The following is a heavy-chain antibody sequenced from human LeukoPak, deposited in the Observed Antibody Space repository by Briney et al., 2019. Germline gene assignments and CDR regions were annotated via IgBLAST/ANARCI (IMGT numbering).Heavy chain of an antibody. Sequence: GESLKISCKGSGYSFISYWIGWVRQTPGKGLEWMGIIYPGDSDTTYSPSFQGQVTISADKSINTAYLQWRSLKASDTAMYYCARSFAHVERYYFDYWGQGTLVSVSS. J-gene: IGHJ4*02. CDR3: ARSFAHVERYYFDY. CDR1: GYSFISYW. D-gene: IGHD1-1*01. CDR2: IYPGDSDT. V-gene: IGHV5-51*01.